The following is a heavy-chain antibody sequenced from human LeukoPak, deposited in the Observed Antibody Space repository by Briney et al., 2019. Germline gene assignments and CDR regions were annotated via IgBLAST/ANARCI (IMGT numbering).Heavy chain of an antibody. CDR2: IYSGDSDI. D-gene: IGHD6-13*01. CDR1: RYSFPRYW. V-gene: IGHV5-51*01. CDR3: ARQTYTSSWFDL. J-gene: IGHJ5*02. Sequence: GESLPISCQGSRYSFPRYWIGWVRRVPGKGLEWMGIIYSGDSDIRYCPSFQGRVTISADKSISTAYLQWSSLKASDTAMYYCARQTYTSSWFDLWGQGSLVTVSS.